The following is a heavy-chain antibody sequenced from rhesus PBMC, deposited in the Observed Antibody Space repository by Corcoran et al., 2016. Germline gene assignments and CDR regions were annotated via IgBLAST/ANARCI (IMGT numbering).Heavy chain of an antibody. V-gene: IGHV4-99*02. Sequence: QVQLQESGPGLVKPSETLYLTCAAPGYSISRGSYWGWIRQPPGKGRGYIGYISGSSGSPDYYPTLKSRVTISTDTSTHQFSLKLSSVTAADTAVYYCAREWNIWTFRTFIFDVWGPGVLVTVSS. CDR3: AREWNIWTFRTFIFDV. D-gene: IGHD3-3*01. CDR2: ISGSSGSP. J-gene: IGHJ5-1*01. CDR1: GYSISRGSY.